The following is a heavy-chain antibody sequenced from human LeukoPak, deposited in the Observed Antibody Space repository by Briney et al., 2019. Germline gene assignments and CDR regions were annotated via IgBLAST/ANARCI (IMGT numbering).Heavy chain of an antibody. V-gene: IGHV3-23*01. CDR1: GFTFSTYA. J-gene: IGHJ4*02. CDR3: AKGGEYQLPGDY. Sequence: GGSLRLSCAASGFTFSTYAMSWVRQAPGKGLEWVSTISSSGANTYYADSVKGRFTISRDNSKNTLYLQMNSLRAEDTAVYYCAKGGEYQLPGDYWGQGTLVTVSS. CDR2: ISSSGANT. D-gene: IGHD2-2*01.